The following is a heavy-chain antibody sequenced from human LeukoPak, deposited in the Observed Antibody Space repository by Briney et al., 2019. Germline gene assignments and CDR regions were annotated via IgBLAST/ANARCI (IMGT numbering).Heavy chain of an antibody. CDR3: ATADWESFYFDS. D-gene: IGHD1-26*01. CDR2: TSYSEGT. J-gene: IGHJ4*02. Sequence: SETLSLTCTVSGGSVSRGGYYCNWIRQHPGKGLEWIGVTSYSEGTSYNPSLMSRITISVDRSQNQFSLKMRDVTAADTAVYFCATADWESFYFDSWGQGALVAVFS. CDR1: GGSVSRGGYY. V-gene: IGHV4-31*03.